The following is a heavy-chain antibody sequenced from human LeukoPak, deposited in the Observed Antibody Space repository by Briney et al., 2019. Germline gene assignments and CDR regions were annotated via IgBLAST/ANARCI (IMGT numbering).Heavy chain of an antibody. CDR1: GYTFAGYY. V-gene: IGHV1-2*02. CDR2: INPNNGGT. J-gene: IGHJ5*02. Sequence: ASVKVSCKASGYTFAGYYMHWVRQAPGQGLEWMGWINPNNGGTKYAQKFQGRVTMTRDTSFSTAYMELGGLRSDDTAVYYCARDAVIRGSGSSNWFDPWGQGTLVTVSS. CDR3: ARDAVIRGSGSSNWFDP. D-gene: IGHD3-10*01.